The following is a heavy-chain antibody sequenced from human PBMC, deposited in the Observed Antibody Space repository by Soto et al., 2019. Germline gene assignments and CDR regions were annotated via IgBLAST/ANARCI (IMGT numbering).Heavy chain of an antibody. J-gene: IGHJ4*02. D-gene: IGHD7-27*01. CDR1: GGSISNHY. V-gene: IGHV4-59*11. Sequence: QVQLQESGPGLVKPSETLSLTCSVSGGSISNHYWSWIRQPPGKGLEWIGYIYYNGNNNYNPTLTSRATMAVDTSRNQSSLKLTTVTAADTAVYYCTRANWYSEYWGQGTLVTVSS. CDR2: IYYNGNN. CDR3: TRANWYSEY.